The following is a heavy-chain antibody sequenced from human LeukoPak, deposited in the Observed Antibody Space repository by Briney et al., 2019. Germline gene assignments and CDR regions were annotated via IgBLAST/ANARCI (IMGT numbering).Heavy chain of an antibody. CDR1: GFTFSSYG. Sequence: PGRSLRLSCAASGFTFSSYGMHWVRQAPGKGLEWVAVIWYDGSNKYYADSVKGRFTISRDNSKNTLYLQRNSLRAEDTAVYYCARDMGIAAAGIRAWGQGTLVTVSS. CDR3: ARDMGIAAAGIRA. V-gene: IGHV3-33*01. CDR2: IWYDGSNK. J-gene: IGHJ5*02. D-gene: IGHD6-13*01.